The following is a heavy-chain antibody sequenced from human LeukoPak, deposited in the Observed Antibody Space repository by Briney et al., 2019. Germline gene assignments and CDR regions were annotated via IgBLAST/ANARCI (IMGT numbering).Heavy chain of an antibody. J-gene: IGHJ4*02. Sequence: GGSLRLPCAASGFTFSSYAMSWVRQAPGKGLEWVSAISGSGGSTYYADSVKGRFTISRDNSKNTLYLQMNSLRAEDTAVYYCAKVPPGYCSSTSCFGYYFDYWGQGTLVTVSS. CDR2: ISGSGGST. D-gene: IGHD2-2*01. CDR3: AKVPPGYCSSTSCFGYYFDY. V-gene: IGHV3-23*01. CDR1: GFTFSSYA.